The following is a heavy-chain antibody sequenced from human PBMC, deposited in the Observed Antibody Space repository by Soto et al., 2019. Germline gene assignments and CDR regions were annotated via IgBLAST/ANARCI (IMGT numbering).Heavy chain of an antibody. CDR3: ARGLGGAIDY. J-gene: IGHJ4*02. CDR2: VSYDGSNK. Sequence: QVQLVESGGGVVQPGRSLRLSCAASGFTFSSYAMHWVRQAPGKGLDWVAVVSYDGSNKYYADSVKGRFTFSRDNSKNTLYLQMNSLRPEDTALYYCARGLGGAIDYWGQGTLVTXSS. CDR1: GFTFSSYA. D-gene: IGHD3-16*01. V-gene: IGHV3-30-3*01.